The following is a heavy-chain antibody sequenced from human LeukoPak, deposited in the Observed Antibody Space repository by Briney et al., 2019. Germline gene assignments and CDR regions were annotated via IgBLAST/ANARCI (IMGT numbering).Heavy chain of an antibody. CDR3: AKDLTRNYYDSSGYFFDY. D-gene: IGHD3-22*01. CDR1: GFTFSRYA. CDR2: ISGSGGST. V-gene: IGHV3-23*01. Sequence: GGSLRLSCAASGFTFSRYAISWVRQAPGKGLEWVSAISGSGGSTYYADSVKGRFTISRDNSKNTLYLQMNSLRAEDTAVYYCAKDLTRNYYDSSGYFFDYWGQGTLVTVSS. J-gene: IGHJ4*02.